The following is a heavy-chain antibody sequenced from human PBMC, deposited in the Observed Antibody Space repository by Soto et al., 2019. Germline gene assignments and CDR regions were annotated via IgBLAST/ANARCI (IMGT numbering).Heavy chain of an antibody. V-gene: IGHV4-30-2*01. CDR1: GGSISSGGYS. CDR3: ARSGAGYYYGSGSYYNYFDY. J-gene: IGHJ4*02. Sequence: SETLSLTCAVSGGSISSGGYSWSWIRQPPGKGLEWIGYIYHSGSTYYNPSLKSRVTISVDRSKNQFSLKLSSVTAADTAVYYCARSGAGYYYGSGSYYNYFDYWGQGTLVTVSS. D-gene: IGHD3-10*01. CDR2: IYHSGST.